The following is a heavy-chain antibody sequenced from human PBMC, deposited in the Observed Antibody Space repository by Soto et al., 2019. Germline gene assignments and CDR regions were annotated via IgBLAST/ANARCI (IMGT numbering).Heavy chain of an antibody. V-gene: IGHV3-23*01. CDR3: AKGASRDGYS. CDR1: GFTFTNYV. CDR2: ITGDGYTT. J-gene: IGHJ5*02. D-gene: IGHD2-21*01. Sequence: PGGSLRLSCAASGFTFTNYVMTWFRQAPGKGLEWVSSITGDGYTTFYADSVKGRFTISRDNPKNTLFLQLNSLRVEDTAIYYCAKGASRDGYSWGQGALVTVSS.